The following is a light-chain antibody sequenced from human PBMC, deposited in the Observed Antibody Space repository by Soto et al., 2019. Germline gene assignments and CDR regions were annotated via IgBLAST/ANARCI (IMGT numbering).Light chain of an antibody. CDR3: QQNNNWPLWT. V-gene: IGKV3-15*01. Sequence: EIVMTQSPATLSVSPGERATLSCRASQSVSSNLAWYQQKPGQAPRLLIYGASTRATGIPARFSGSGSGTEFTLTISSLQSEDFAVYYCQQNNNWPLWTFGQGTKVDI. J-gene: IGKJ1*01. CDR1: QSVSSN. CDR2: GAS.